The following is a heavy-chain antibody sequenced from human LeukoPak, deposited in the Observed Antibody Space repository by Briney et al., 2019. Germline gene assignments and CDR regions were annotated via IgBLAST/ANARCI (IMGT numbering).Heavy chain of an antibody. CDR2: IKQDGSEK. D-gene: IGHD3-16*01. CDR1: GFSVSDYW. CDR3: VRDGGTDWYDP. Sequence: GGSLRLSCAASGFSVSDYWMTWVRQAPGKGLEWVANIKQDGSEKTYVDSVKGRFTISRDNAKNSLYLQMNSLRVEDTAMYCCVRDGGTDWYDPWGQGTLVTVFS. V-gene: IGHV3-7*01. J-gene: IGHJ5*02.